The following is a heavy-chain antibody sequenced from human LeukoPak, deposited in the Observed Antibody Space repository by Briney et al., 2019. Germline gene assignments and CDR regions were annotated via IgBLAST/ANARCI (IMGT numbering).Heavy chain of an antibody. Sequence: GGSLRLSCAASRFTFSSYETNWVRQAPGKGLEWVSYISGSGIKHYADSVKGRFTISRDNAKNSLYLQMNSLRVEDTAVYYCAREDTGVAFDIWGQGTTVTV. V-gene: IGHV3-48*03. D-gene: IGHD2-8*01. CDR2: ISGSGIK. J-gene: IGHJ3*02. CDR1: RFTFSSYE. CDR3: AREDTGVAFDI.